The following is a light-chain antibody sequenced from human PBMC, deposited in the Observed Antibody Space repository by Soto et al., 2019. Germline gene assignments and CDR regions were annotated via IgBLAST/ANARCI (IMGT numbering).Light chain of an antibody. CDR2: SNN. V-gene: IGLV1-44*01. J-gene: IGLJ1*01. CDR1: SSNIGSNT. Sequence: QLVLTQPPSASGTPGQRVTISCSGSSSNIGSNTVNWYQQLPGTAPKLLIYSNNQRPSGVPDRFSGSKSGTSASLAISGLQSEDEADYYCAAWDDSLSGRYVFGTGTKVTVL. CDR3: AAWDDSLSGRYV.